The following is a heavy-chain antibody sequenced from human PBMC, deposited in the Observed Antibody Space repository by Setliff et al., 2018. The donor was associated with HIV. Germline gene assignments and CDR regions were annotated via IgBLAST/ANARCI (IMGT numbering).Heavy chain of an antibody. Sequence: SETLSLTCAVYGGSFSGYYWSWIRQPPGKGLEWIGEINHSGSTNYNPSLKSRVTISVDTSKNQFSLKLSSVTAADTAVYYCARGIAVAGPYFDYWGQGTLVTVSS. CDR1: GGSFSGYY. V-gene: IGHV4-34*01. CDR3: ARGIAVAGPYFDY. D-gene: IGHD6-19*01. J-gene: IGHJ4*02. CDR2: INHSGST.